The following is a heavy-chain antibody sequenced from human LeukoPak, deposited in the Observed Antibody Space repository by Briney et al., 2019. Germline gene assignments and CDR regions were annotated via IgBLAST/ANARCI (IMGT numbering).Heavy chain of an antibody. CDR1: GFTFSNYG. CDR3: AKDGTSFISYYYDSSGFYDC. D-gene: IGHD3-22*01. J-gene: IGHJ4*02. V-gene: IGHV3-30*18. Sequence: GGSLRLSCAASGFTFSNYGMHWVHQAPGKGLEWVAAVSYDGTYKYYADSMKGRFTVSRDNSKNTLYLQVNTLRAEDTAVYYCAKDGTSFISYYYDSSGFYDCWGQGTLVTVSS. CDR2: VSYDGTYK.